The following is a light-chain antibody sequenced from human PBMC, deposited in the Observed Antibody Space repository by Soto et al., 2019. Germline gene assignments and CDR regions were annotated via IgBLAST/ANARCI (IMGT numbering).Light chain of an antibody. CDR2: DDS. J-gene: IGLJ1*01. V-gene: IGLV3-21*02. CDR1: NVGNKT. CDR3: QVWESSSGEDV. Sequence: SYELTQPPSVSVAPGQTARITCVGSNVGNKTVHCYQQKPGQAPVLVVYDDSDRPSGIPERFFGSNSVNTATLTIITVEAGDEANYYCQVWESSSGEDVFGTGTKVPVL.